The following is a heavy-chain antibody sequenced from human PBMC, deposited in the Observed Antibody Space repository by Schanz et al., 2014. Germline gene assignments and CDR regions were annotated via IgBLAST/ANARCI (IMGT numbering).Heavy chain of an antibody. Sequence: VQLVESGGGLVQPGGSLRLSCSASGFTFSNYGMHWVRQAPGKGLEWVAVIWNDGNKKYYSESVKGRFTISRDSSKNTLFLQMNSLRTEDTAVYYCARKVVATIGGYYDNWGQGTLVIVSS. CDR2: IWNDGNKK. J-gene: IGHJ4*02. CDR3: ARKVVATIGGYYDN. V-gene: IGHV3-33*08. D-gene: IGHD5-12*01. CDR1: GFTFSNYG.